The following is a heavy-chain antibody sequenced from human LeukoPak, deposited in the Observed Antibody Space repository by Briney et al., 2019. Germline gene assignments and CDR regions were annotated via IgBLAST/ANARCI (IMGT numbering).Heavy chain of an antibody. CDR2: IYYSGST. J-gene: IGHJ6*03. Sequence: PSETLSLTCTVSGGSISSSSYYWGWIRQPPGKGLEWIGSIYYSGSTYYNPSLKSRVTISVDTSKNQFSLKLSSVTAADTAVYYCARVRGVQENYYYYMDVWGKGTTVTVSS. CDR3: ARVRGVQENYYYYMDV. V-gene: IGHV4-39*07. CDR1: GGSISSSSYY. D-gene: IGHD3-10*01.